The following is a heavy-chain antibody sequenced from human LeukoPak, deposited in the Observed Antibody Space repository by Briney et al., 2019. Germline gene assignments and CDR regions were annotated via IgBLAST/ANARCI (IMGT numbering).Heavy chain of an antibody. J-gene: IGHJ3*02. D-gene: IGHD6-13*01. CDR3: ARDGAAAGFDAFDI. Sequence: ASVTVSCKASGYTFTSYGISWVRQAPGQGLEWMGWISAYNGNTNYAQKLQGRVTMTTDTSTSTAYMELRSLRSDDTAVYYCARDGAAAGFDAFDIWGQGTMVTVSS. V-gene: IGHV1-18*01. CDR2: ISAYNGNT. CDR1: GYTFTSYG.